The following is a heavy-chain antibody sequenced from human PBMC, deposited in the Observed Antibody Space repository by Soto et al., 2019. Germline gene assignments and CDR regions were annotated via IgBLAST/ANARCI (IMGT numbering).Heavy chain of an antibody. D-gene: IGHD3-22*01. Sequence: PSETLSLTCTVSGGSISSYYWSWIRQPPGKGLEWIGYTYYSGSTNYNPSLKSRVTISVDTSKNQFSLKLSSVTAADTAVYYCARDPYYYDSTTQSPGWYFDLWGRGTLVTVSS. CDR3: ARDPYYYDSTTQSPGWYFDL. J-gene: IGHJ2*01. CDR1: GGSISSYY. CDR2: TYYSGST. V-gene: IGHV4-59*01.